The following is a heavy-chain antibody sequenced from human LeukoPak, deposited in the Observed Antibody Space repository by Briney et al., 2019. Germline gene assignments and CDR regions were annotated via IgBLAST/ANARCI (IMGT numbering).Heavy chain of an antibody. J-gene: IGHJ4*02. CDR3: AREEDTRFDY. CDR2: ISSSGSTI. V-gene: IGHV3-48*03. D-gene: IGHD2-2*02. CDR1: GFTFSSYE. Sequence: PGGSLRLSCAASGFTFSSYEMNWVRQAPGKGLEWVSYISSSGSTIYYADSVKGRFTISRDNAENSLYLQMNSLRAEDTAVYYCAREEDTRFDYWGQGTLVTVSS.